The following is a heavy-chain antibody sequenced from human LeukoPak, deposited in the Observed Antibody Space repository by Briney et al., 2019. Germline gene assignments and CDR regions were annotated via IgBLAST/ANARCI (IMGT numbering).Heavy chain of an antibody. V-gene: IGHV4-39*01. D-gene: IGHD4/OR15-4a*01. CDR1: GDSLTSGAFY. J-gene: IGHJ5*02. Sequence: PSETLSLTCNVSGDSLTSGAFYWAWIRQSPGKGLEWIGNVYYSGSTQYNPSLRGRVSISMDKTKNQFSLNLNSVSVTDTAIYYCAGRDYAAWFDPWGQGTLVTVSS. CDR3: AGRDYAAWFDP. CDR2: VYYSGST.